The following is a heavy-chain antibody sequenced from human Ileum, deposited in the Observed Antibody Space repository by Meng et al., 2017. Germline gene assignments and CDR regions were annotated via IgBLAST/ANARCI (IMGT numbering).Heavy chain of an antibody. Sequence: ASVKVSCKASGYTFANYGVSWVRQAPGQGLEWMGWTGAYNGNTNYAQKLQGRVTMTTDTSTSTAYMELRSLRSDDTAVYYCARRHRYCSGANCYDRNWFDPWGQGTLVTVSS. D-gene: IGHD2-15*01. CDR2: TGAYNGNT. J-gene: IGHJ5*02. CDR3: ARRHRYCSGANCYDRNWFDP. CDR1: GYTFANYG. V-gene: IGHV1-18*01.